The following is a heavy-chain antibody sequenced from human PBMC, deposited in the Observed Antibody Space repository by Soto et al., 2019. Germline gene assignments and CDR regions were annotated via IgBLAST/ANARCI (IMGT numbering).Heavy chain of an antibody. CDR2: IYYSGST. D-gene: IGHD2-15*01. Sequence: PSETLSLTCTVSGGSISSYYWSWIRQPPGKGLEWIGYIYYSGSTNYNPSLKSRVTISVDTSKNQFSLKLSSVTAADTAVYYCAASRYCSGGSCYSTCFYYYYGMDVWGQGTPVTVSS. CDR1: GGSISSYY. CDR3: AASRYCSGGSCYSTCFYYYYGMDV. J-gene: IGHJ6*02. V-gene: IGHV4-59*01.